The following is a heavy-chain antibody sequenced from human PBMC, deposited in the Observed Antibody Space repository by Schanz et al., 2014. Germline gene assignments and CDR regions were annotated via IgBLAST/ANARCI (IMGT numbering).Heavy chain of an antibody. D-gene: IGHD2-2*01. CDR1: GFTFNSYA. CDR2: ISGRSSHI. J-gene: IGHJ4*02. V-gene: IGHV3-21*04. CDR3: ARRASCSRIGCPFDS. Sequence: DVQLLESGGGLVQPGGSLRLSCAASGFTFNSYAMTWVRQAPGKGLEWVSSISGRSSHIYYADSVKGRFSISRDNAKNSLYLQMNSLRAEDTAVYYCARRASCSRIGCPFDSWGQGTLVTVSS.